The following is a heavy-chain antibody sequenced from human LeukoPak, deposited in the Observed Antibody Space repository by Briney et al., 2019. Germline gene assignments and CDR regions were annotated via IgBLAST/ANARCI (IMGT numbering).Heavy chain of an antibody. J-gene: IGHJ4*02. D-gene: IGHD1-26*01. CDR3: ARSSGSYLWYFDY. V-gene: IGHV3-30*03. CDR2: ISYDGSNK. CDR1: GFTFSSYG. Sequence: GGSLRLSCAASGFTFSSYGMHWVRQAPGKGLEWVAVISYDGSNKYYADSVKGRFTVSRDNSKNTLYLQMNSLRAEDTAVYYCARSSGSYLWYFDYWGQGTLVTVSS.